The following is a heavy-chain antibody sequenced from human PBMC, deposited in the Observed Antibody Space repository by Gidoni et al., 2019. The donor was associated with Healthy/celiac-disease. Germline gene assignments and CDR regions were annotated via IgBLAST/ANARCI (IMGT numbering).Heavy chain of an antibody. CDR3: ARVPGKGSGWYLGGY. Sequence: EVQLVESGGGLVQPGGSLRLSCAASGFTFGSYSMNWVRQAPGKGLEWVSYISSSSSTIYYADSVKGRFTISRDNAKNSLYLQMNSLRDEDTAVYYCARVPGKGSGWYLGGYWGQGTLVTVSS. V-gene: IGHV3-48*02. D-gene: IGHD6-19*01. CDR2: ISSSSSTI. CDR1: GFTFGSYS. J-gene: IGHJ4*02.